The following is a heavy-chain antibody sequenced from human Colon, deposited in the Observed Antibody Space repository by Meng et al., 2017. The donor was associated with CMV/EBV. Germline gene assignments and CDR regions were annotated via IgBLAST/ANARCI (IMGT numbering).Heavy chain of an antibody. CDR1: GFTFSSYS. V-gene: IGHV3-30-3*01. CDR2: LFYDGNKE. D-gene: IGHD1-7*01. J-gene: IGHJ4*02. CDR3: ARGLELPDY. Sequence: GESLKISCAVSGFTFSSYSMHWVRRAPGKGLEWVAVLFYDGNKEYYADSVRGRFTISRDTSKNTLFLQLNSLRAEDTALYYCARGLELPDYWGQGTLVTVSS.